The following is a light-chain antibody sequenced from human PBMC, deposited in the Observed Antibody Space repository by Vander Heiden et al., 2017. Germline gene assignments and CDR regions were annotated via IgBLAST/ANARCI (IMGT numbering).Light chain of an antibody. J-gene: IGLJ1*01. CDR1: SSDVGSYNY. V-gene: IGLV2-8*01. Sequence: SALTQSGSENEALGRSVSISCTGTSSDVGSYNYVSWYQQHPGKAPKLMIYEVSKRPSGVPDRFSGSKSGNTASLTVSGLQAEDEADYYCISYAGSNYYVFGTGTKVTVL. CDR2: EVS. CDR3: ISYAGSNYYV.